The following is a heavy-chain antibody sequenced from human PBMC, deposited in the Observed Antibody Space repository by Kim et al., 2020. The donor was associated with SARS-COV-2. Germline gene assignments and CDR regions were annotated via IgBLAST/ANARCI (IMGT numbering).Heavy chain of an antibody. D-gene: IGHD3-22*01. Sequence: ASVKVSCKASGYTFTSYYLHWVRQAPGQGLEWVGKINPSGGYITYAQKLQSRVTMSRDRSTSTVYMELSSLRSEDAAVYYCARSSVRGGYYNSYFQYWGQGTLVTVSS. J-gene: IGHJ1*01. V-gene: IGHV1-46*01. CDR3: ARSSVRGGYYNSYFQY. CDR1: GYTFTSYY. CDR2: INPSGGYI.